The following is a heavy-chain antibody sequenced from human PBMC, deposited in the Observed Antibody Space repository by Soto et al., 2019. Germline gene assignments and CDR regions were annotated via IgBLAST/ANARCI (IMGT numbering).Heavy chain of an antibody. CDR1: GGSISSSSYY. CDR3: ARLSRREDSSGWYYYYYGMDV. V-gene: IGHV4-39*01. Sequence: TSETLSLTCTVSGGSISSSSYYWGWIRQPPGKGLEWIGSIYYSGSTYYNPSLKSRVTISVDTSKNQFSLKLSSVTAADTAVYYCARLSRREDSSGWYYYYYGMDVWGQGTTVTVSS. J-gene: IGHJ6*02. CDR2: IYYSGST. D-gene: IGHD6-19*01.